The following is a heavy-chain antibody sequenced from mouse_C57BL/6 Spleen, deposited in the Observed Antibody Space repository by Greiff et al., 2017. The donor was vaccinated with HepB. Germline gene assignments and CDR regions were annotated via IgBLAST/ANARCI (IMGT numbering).Heavy chain of an antibody. V-gene: IGHV1-59*01. CDR3: ARGSDRDRYYFDY. J-gene: IGHJ2*01. CDR2: IDPSDSYT. Sequence: QVQLQQPGAELVRPGTSVKLSCKASGYTFTSYWMHWVKQRPGQGLEWIGVIDPSDSYTNYNQKFKGKATLTVETSSSPAYMQLSSLTSEDSAVYYCARGSDRDRYYFDYWGQGTTLTVSS. D-gene: IGHD3-3*01. CDR1: GYTFTSYW.